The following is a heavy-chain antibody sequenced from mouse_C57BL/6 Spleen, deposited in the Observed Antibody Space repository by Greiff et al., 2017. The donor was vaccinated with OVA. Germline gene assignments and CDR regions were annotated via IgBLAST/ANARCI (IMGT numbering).Heavy chain of an antibody. Sequence: LQQPGAELVKPGASVTLSCTASGYTFTSYWMHWVKQRPGQGLEWIGMIHPSSGSTYYHEKFKSKATLTVDKSYSTAYMQRSSLTSEDSAVYYCAGSGLGDWGKGTTLTVSS. D-gene: IGHD3-2*02. CDR3: AGSGLGD. J-gene: IGHJ2*01. CDR1: GYTFTSYW. V-gene: IGHV1-64*01. CDR2: IHPSSGST.